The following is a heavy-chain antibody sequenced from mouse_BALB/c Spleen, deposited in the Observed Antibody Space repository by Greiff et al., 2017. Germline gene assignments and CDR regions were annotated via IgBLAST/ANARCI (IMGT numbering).Heavy chain of an antibody. Sequence: EVQVVESGGGLVQPGGSRKLSCAASGFTFSSFGLHWVRQAPEKGLEWVAYISSGSSTIYYADTVKGRFTISRDNPKNTLFLQMTSLRSEDTAMYYCARYRVGFDYWGQGTLVTVSA. CDR3: ARYRVGFDY. CDR1: GFTFSSFG. J-gene: IGHJ3*01. CDR2: ISSGSSTI. V-gene: IGHV5-17*02.